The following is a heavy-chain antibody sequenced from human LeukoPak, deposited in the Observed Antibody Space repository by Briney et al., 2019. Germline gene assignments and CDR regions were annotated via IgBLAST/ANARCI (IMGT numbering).Heavy chain of an antibody. CDR1: AFSFSSFA. CDR3: AREADDGVYYFDY. J-gene: IGHJ4*02. CDR2: IHGSGGIT. D-gene: IGHD5-24*01. V-gene: IGHV3-23*01. Sequence: GGSLRLSCAASAFSFSSFAMTWVRQAPGGGLELVSGIHGSGGITYYADSVKGRFTISRDNSRKMLYLQMNSLRAEDTAVYYCAREADDGVYYFDYWGQGTLVTVSS.